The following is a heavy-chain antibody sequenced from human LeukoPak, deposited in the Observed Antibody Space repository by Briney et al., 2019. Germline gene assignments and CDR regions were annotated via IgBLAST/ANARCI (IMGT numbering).Heavy chain of an antibody. V-gene: IGHV4-59*01. Sequence: SETLSLTCTVSGGSISSYYWSWIRQPPGKGLEWIGYIYYSGSTNYNPSLKSRVTISVDTSKNQFSLKLSSVTAADTAVYYCARVGERGTHYGDLYYFDYWGQGTLVTVSS. D-gene: IGHD4-17*01. J-gene: IGHJ4*02. CDR2: IYYSGST. CDR1: GGSISSYY. CDR3: ARVGERGTHYGDLYYFDY.